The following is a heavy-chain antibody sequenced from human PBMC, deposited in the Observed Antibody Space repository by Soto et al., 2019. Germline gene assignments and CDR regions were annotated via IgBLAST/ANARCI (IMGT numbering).Heavy chain of an antibody. V-gene: IGHV3-53*01. CDR3: ARGYNWFYY. J-gene: IGHJ5*01. CDR1: GFTVSTNY. Sequence: EVQVVESGGGLIQPGGSLTLSCEVSGFTVSTNYLTWVRQAPGKGLEWVSVLYDNGGTYYAPSVMGRFTISRDNSKNTLHLRMTSRRVDDTAVYYCARGYNWFYYWGQGTLVTVSS. CDR2: LYDNGGT.